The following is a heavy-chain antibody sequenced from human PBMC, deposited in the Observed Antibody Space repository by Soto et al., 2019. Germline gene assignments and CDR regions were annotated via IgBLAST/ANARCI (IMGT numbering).Heavy chain of an antibody. CDR1: GYSFTSYW. D-gene: IGHD5-12*01. CDR2: IYPGDSDT. CDR3: GSSGYSVSDYYYGMDV. V-gene: IGHV5-51*01. J-gene: IGHJ6*02. Sequence: GESLKSSCKGSGYSFTSYWIGWVRQMPGKGLEWMGIIYPGDSDTRYSPSFQGQVTISADKSISTAYLHWSSRKASDTAMYYCGSSGYSVSDYYYGMDVWAQGTTVTVYS.